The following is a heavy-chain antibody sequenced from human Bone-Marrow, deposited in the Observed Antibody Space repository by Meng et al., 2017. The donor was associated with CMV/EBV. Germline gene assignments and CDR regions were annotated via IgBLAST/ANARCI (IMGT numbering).Heavy chain of an antibody. CDR2: ISAYNGNT. D-gene: IGHD3-22*01. V-gene: IGHV1-18*01. Sequence: ASVKVSCKASGYTFTSYGISWVRQAPGQGLEWMGWISAYNGNTNYAQKLQGRVTMTTDTSTSTAYMELRSLRSDDTAVYYCARDLDPTYYYDSSGYYMRHWGQATLVTVSS. CDR3: ARDLDPTYYYDSSGYYMRH. J-gene: IGHJ4*02. CDR1: GYTFTSYG.